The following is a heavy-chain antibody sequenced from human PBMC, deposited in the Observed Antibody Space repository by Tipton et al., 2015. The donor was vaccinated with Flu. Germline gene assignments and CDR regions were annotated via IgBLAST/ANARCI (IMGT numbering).Heavy chain of an antibody. CDR3: AREMVDPFLQPGAFDL. D-gene: IGHD2-15*01. V-gene: IGHV4-34*01. J-gene: IGHJ3*01. CDR2: INHSGST. Sequence: TLSLTCAVYGGSFSGYYWNWIRQPPGKGLEWIGEINHSGSTNYNPSLKSRVTISVDASKNQVSLQLSSVTAADTAVYYRAREMVDPFLQPGAFDLWGQGTKVTVSS. CDR1: GGSFSGYY.